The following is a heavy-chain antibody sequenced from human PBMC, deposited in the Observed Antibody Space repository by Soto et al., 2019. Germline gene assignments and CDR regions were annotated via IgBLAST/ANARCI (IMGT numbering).Heavy chain of an antibody. CDR2: IDPSDSYT. D-gene: IGHD3-22*01. J-gene: IGHJ4*02. Sequence: PGESLKISCKGSGYSFTSYWISWVRQMPGKGLEWMGRIDPSDSYTNYSPSFQGHVTISADKSISTAYLQWSSLKASDTAMYYCASFPYYYDSSGYPLDYWGQGTLVTVSS. V-gene: IGHV5-10-1*01. CDR1: GYSFTSYW. CDR3: ASFPYYYDSSGYPLDY.